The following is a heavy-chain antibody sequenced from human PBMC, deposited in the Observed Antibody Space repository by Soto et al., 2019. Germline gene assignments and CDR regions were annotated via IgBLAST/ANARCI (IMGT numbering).Heavy chain of an antibody. CDR3: AKTLRPLWPYDSSGYVYDY. J-gene: IGHJ4*02. V-gene: IGHV1-69*02. CDR1: GGTFSSYT. D-gene: IGHD3-22*01. Sequence: GASVKVSCKASGGTFSSYTISWVRQAPGQGLEWMGRIIPILGIANYAQKFQGRVTITADKSTSTAYMELSSLRSEDTAVYYCAKTLRPLWPYDSSGYVYDYWGQGTLVTVSS. CDR2: IIPILGIA.